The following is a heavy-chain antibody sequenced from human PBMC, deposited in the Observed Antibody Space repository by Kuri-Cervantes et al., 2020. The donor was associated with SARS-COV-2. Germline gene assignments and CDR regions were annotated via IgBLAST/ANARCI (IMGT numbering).Heavy chain of an antibody. V-gene: IGHV4-59*08. CDR1: GGSISSYY. CDR2: IYYSGST. CDR3: AALKREYSSSWYIDY. D-gene: IGHD6-13*01. Sequence: GSLRLSCTVSGGSISSYYWSWIRQPPGKGLEWIGYIYYSGSTNYNPSLKSRVTISVDTSKNQFSLKLSSVTAADTAVYYCAALKREYSSSWYIDYWGQGTLVTVSS. J-gene: IGHJ4*02.